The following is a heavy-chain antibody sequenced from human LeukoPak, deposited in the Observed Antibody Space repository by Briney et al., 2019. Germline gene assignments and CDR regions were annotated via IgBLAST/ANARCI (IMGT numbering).Heavy chain of an antibody. V-gene: IGHV3-23*01. Sequence: GGSLRLSCAASGFTFSSYWMHWVRQAPGKGLEWVSAISGSGGSTYYADSVKGRFTTSRDNSKNTLYLQMNSLRAEDTAVYYCAKGRVATIRRDYFDYWGQGTLVTVSS. CDR1: GFTFSSYW. D-gene: IGHD5-12*01. J-gene: IGHJ4*02. CDR2: ISGSGGST. CDR3: AKGRVATIRRDYFDY.